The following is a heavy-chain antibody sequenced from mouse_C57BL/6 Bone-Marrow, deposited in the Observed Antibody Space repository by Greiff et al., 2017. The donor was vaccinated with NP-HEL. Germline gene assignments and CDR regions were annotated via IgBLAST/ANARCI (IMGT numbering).Heavy chain of an antibody. CDR2: IYPGNSDT. J-gene: IGHJ3*01. CDR1: GYTFTSYW. CDR3: TRFPYYYGSSYSLSAY. V-gene: IGHV1-5*01. D-gene: IGHD1-1*01. Sequence: EVQLQQSGTVLARPGASVKMSCKTSGYTFTSYWMHWVKQRPGQGLEWIGAIYPGNSDTSYNQKFKGKAKLTAVTSASTAYMELSSLTNEDSAVYYYTRFPYYYGSSYSLSAYWGQGTLVTVSA.